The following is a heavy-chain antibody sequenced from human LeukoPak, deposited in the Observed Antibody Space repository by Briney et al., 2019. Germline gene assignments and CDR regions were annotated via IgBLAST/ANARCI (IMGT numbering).Heavy chain of an antibody. Sequence: SVKVSCKASGGTFSSYAISWVRQAPGQGLEWMGGIIPIFGTANYAQKFQGRVTITADESTSTAYMELSSLRSEDTAVYYCARARDYYGSGSYPSFDYWGQGTLVTVSS. CDR3: ARARDYYGSGSYPSFDY. V-gene: IGHV1-69*13. CDR2: IIPIFGTA. CDR1: GGTFSSYA. D-gene: IGHD3-10*01. J-gene: IGHJ4*02.